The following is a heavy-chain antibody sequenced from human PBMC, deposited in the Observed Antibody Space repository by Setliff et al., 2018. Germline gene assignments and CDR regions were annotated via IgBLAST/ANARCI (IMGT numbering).Heavy chain of an antibody. J-gene: IGHJ6*02. CDR1: EYTLTRHD. Sequence: ASVKVSCKASEYTLTRHDLNWVRQAPGQGLEWMGWISTNNGNPTYAQGFTGRFVFSLDTSVSTAYLQISSLKAEDTAVYYCARERGGARSSIAADYYYYGMDVWGQGTTVTVSS. CDR2: ISTNNGNP. CDR3: ARERGGARSSIAADYYYYGMDV. D-gene: IGHD6-25*01. V-gene: IGHV7-4-1*02.